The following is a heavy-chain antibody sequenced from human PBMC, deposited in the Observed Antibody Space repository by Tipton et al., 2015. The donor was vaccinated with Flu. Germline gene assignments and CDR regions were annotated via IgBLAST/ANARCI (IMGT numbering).Heavy chain of an antibody. V-gene: IGHV3-23*01. CDR3: AKPVAYYDFWSGYSN. CDR2: ISGSGGST. CDR1: GFTFSSYA. Sequence: SLRLSCAASGFTFSSYAMSWVRQAPGKGLEWVSAISGSGGSTYYADSVKGRFTISRDNSKNTLYLQMNSLRAEDTAVYYCAKPVAYYDFWSGYSNWGQGTLVTVSS. J-gene: IGHJ4*02. D-gene: IGHD3-3*01.